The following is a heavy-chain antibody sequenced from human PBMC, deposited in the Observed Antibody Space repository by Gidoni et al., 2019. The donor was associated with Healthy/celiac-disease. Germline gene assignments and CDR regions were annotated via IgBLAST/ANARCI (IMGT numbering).Heavy chain of an antibody. J-gene: IGHJ4*02. D-gene: IGHD3-9*01. CDR2: ISSSSSYT. V-gene: IGHV3-11*06. Sequence: QVQLVESGGGLVKPGGSLRLSCAASGFTFSAYYMSWIRQAPGKGLEWVSYISSSSSYTNYADSVKGRFTISRDNAKNSLYLQMNSLRAEDTAVYYCARALGFDWVFDYWGQGTLVTVSS. CDR1: GFTFSAYY. CDR3: ARALGFDWVFDY.